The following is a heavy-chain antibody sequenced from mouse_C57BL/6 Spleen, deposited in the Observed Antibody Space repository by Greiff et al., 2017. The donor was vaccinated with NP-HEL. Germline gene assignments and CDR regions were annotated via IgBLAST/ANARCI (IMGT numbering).Heavy chain of an antibody. J-gene: IGHJ3*01. D-gene: IGHD2-4*01. Sequence: EVHLVESGGGLVQPGGSMKLSCVASGFTFSNYWMNWVRQSPEKGLEWVAQIRLKSDNYATHHAESVKGRFTISRDDSKSRVYLQMNNLRAEDTGIYYCTSDYDYDWFAYWGQGTLVTVSA. CDR2: IRLKSDNYAT. V-gene: IGHV6-3*01. CDR3: TSDYDYDWFAY. CDR1: GFTFSNYW.